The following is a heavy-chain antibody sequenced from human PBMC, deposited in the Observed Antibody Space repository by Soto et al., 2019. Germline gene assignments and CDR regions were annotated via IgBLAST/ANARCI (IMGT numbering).Heavy chain of an antibody. J-gene: IGHJ4*02. CDR1: GYTFTGYY. CDR3: AGYDSSGYLSY. V-gene: IGHV1-2*02. D-gene: IGHD3-22*01. CDR2: INPNSGGT. Sequence: SVKGSCKAAGYTFTGYYRHWGRQAPGQGLEWMGWINPNSGGTNYAQKFQGRVTMTRDTSISTAYMELSRLRSDDTAVYYCAGYDSSGYLSYWGQGTLVTVSS.